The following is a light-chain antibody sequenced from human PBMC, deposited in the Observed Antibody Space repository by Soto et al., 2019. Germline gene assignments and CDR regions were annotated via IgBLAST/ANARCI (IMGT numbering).Light chain of an antibody. J-gene: IGKJ5*01. CDR2: GAS. CDR1: HCVSSRC. CDR3: QQYETSPIT. Sequence: EIVLTQSPGPLSLSPGESATLLCRASHCVSSRCLAWYQQKPGQDPRLLIYGASTTAPGIPDRFSGSGSGTDFTLTITPLEPEDFAVYFCQQYETSPITFGQGTRLDIK. V-gene: IGKV3-20*01.